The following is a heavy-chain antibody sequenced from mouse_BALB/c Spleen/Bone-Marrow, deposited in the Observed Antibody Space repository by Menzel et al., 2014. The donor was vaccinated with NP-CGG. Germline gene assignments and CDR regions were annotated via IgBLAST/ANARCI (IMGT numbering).Heavy chain of an antibody. CDR1: GYTFTTYT. CDR2: INPSSGYT. J-gene: IGHJ3*01. D-gene: IGHD1-1*01. CDR3: ARGYYGSSLVY. Sequence: QVQLQQSGAELARPGASVKMSCRASGYTFTTYTMHWVKQRPGQGLGWIGYINPSSGYTYYNQKFKDKATLTADKSSSTAYMQLSSLTSEDSAVYYCARGYYGSSLVYWGQGTLVTVSA. V-gene: IGHV1-4*01.